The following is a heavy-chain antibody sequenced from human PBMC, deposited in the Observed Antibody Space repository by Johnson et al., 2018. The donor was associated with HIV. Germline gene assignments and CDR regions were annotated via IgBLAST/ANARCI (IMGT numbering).Heavy chain of an antibody. CDR2: ISWNSGSI. J-gene: IGHJ3*02. V-gene: IGHV3-9*01. CDR1: GFTFDDYA. CDR3: AKAQTGTTGAFDI. D-gene: IGHD1-7*01. Sequence: VQLVESGGGLVQPGRSLRLSCAASGFTFDDYAMHWVRQAPGQGLEWVSGISWNSGSIGYADSVKGRFTISRDNAKNSLYLQMNSLRAEDTALYYCAKAQTGTTGAFDIWGQGTMVTVSS.